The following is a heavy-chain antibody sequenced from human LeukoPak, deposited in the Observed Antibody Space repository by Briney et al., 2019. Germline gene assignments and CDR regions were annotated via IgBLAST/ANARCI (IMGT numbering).Heavy chain of an antibody. V-gene: IGHV3-7*01. J-gene: IGHJ4*02. CDR2: IKQDGSRK. CDR3: ARETPDSSGWD. CDR1: GFTFGDYA. D-gene: IGHD6-19*01. Sequence: GGSLRLSCTASGFTFGDYAMSWFRPAPGKGLEWVANIKQDGSRKNYVESVKGRFTISRDNAKNSVYLQMNSLRGDDTAVYYCARETPDSSGWDWGQGTLVTVSS.